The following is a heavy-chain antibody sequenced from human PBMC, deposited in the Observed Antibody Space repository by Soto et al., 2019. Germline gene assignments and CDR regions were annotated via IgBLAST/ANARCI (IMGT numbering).Heavy chain of an antibody. CDR3: AMMDVYVPPSPQDA. CDR1: GYSFTRYG. Sequence: QVQLVQSRAEVKNPGASVKVSCKASGYSFTRYGIAWARQAPGQGLEWMGWINTYNGNTNYAQNLQGRVTLATDTSTNTAYMELTAWRSNATPIYSGAMMDVYVPPSPQDAWGQGTTVIVPS. D-gene: IGHD3-16*01. CDR2: INTYNGNT. J-gene: IGHJ6*02. V-gene: IGHV1-18*01.